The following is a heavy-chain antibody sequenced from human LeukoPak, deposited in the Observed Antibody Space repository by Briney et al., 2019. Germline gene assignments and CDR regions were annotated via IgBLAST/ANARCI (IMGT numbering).Heavy chain of an antibody. J-gene: IGHJ4*02. D-gene: IGHD1-26*01. Sequence: QPGRSLRLSCAASGFTFSSYGMHWVRQAPGKGLEWVAVISYDGSNKYYADSVKGRFTISRDNSKDTLYLQMNSLRAEDTAVYYCAKDEIVGAPSVLYYFDYWGQGTLVTVSS. V-gene: IGHV3-30*18. CDR3: AKDEIVGAPSVLYYFDY. CDR1: GFTFSSYG. CDR2: ISYDGSNK.